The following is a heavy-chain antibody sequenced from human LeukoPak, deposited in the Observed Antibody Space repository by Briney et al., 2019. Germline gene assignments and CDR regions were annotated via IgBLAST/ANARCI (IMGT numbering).Heavy chain of an antibody. CDR2: FHLSGRT. CDR1: GGSISSTNW. V-gene: IGHV4-4*02. Sequence: PSETLSLTCGVSGGSISSTNWWTWVRQPPGEGLEWIGEFHLSGRTNYNPSLESRVNMSVDMSENHISLKLASVTAADTAVYYCAREGGPYRPLDYSGQGTLVTVSS. J-gene: IGHJ4*02. CDR3: AREGGPYRPLDY.